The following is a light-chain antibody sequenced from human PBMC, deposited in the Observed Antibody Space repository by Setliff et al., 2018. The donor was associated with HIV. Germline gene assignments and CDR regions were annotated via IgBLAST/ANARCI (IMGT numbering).Light chain of an antibody. V-gene: IGLV2-11*01. CDR3: CSYAGSNSLV. CDR1: SSDIGGYKY. CDR2: DVD. J-gene: IGLJ2*01. Sequence: QSALTQPRSVSGSPGQSVTISCTGSSSDIGGYKYVSWYQQRPGKAPKLLFYDVDRRPSGVPDRLSGSKSGNTASLTISGLHVEDEADYYCCSYAGSNSLVFGGGTQLTV.